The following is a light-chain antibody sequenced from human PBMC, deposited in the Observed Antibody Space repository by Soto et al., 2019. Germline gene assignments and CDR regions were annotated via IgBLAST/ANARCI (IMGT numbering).Light chain of an antibody. CDR3: SSYTSSSTLV. V-gene: IGLV2-14*01. CDR1: SSDVGGYNY. Sequence: QSVLTQPVSVSGSPGQSLTISYTGTSSDVGGYNYVSWYQQHPGKAPKLMIYDVSNRPSGVSNRFSGSKSGNTASLTISGLQAEDEADYYCSSYTSSSTLVFGTGTKVTVL. CDR2: DVS. J-gene: IGLJ1*01.